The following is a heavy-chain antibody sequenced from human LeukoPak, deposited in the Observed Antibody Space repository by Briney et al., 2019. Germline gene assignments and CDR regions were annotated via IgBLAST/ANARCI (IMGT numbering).Heavy chain of an antibody. CDR3: ARGDVLRNFDWFGSLDP. D-gene: IGHD3-9*01. J-gene: IGHJ5*02. V-gene: IGHV4-38-2*02. CDR1: GYSISSGYY. CDR2: IYHSGST. Sequence: SETLSLTCTVSGYSISSGYYWGWIRQPPGKGLEWIGSIYHSGSTYYNPSLKSRITMSVDTSKNQFSLKLSSVTAADTAVYYCARGDVLRNFDWFGSLDPWGQGTLVTVSS.